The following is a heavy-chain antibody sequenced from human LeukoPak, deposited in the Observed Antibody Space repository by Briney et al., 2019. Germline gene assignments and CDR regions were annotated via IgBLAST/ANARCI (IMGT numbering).Heavy chain of an antibody. D-gene: IGHD6-19*01. CDR2: ISSSSSYI. CDR1: GFTFSSYS. CDR3: ARDPMNTHIAVAGFDY. Sequence: GGSLRLSCAASGFTFSSYSMNWVRQAPGKGLEWVSSISSSSSYIYYADSVKGRFTISRDNAKNSLYLQMNSLRAEDTAVYYCARDPMNTHIAVAGFDYWGQGTLVTVSS. V-gene: IGHV3-21*01. J-gene: IGHJ4*02.